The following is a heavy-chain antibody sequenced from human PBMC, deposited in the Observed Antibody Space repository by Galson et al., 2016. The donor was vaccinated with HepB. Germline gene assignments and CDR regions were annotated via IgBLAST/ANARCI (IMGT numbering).Heavy chain of an antibody. J-gene: IGHJ4*02. CDR1: GFTFSSYA. CDR2: ISFDGSNN. V-gene: IGHV3-30-3*01. Sequence: SLRLSCAASGFTFSSYAMHWVRQAPGKGLEWVAVISFDGSNNFYADSVKGRFTISRDNSKKPLYLQMNSLRAEDTAVYYCARDDDYVWGTYRYTRTVPQYYFDYWGQGTLVTVSS. CDR3: ARDDDYVWGTYRYTRTVPQYYFDY. D-gene: IGHD3-16*02.